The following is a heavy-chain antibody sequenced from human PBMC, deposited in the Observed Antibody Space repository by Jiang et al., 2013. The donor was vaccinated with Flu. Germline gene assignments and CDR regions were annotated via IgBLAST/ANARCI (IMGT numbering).Heavy chain of an antibody. V-gene: IGHV2-26*01. CDR3: ARIFWNGSYHNAFDI. CDR2: IFSNDEK. J-gene: IGHJ3*02. D-gene: IGHD1-26*01. Sequence: KPTQTLTLTCTVSGFSLSNARMGVSWIRQPPGKALEWLAHIFSNDEKSYSTSLKSRLTISKDTSKSQVVLTMTNMDPVDTATYYCARIFWNGSYHNAFDIWGQGTMVTVSS. CDR1: GFSLSNARMG.